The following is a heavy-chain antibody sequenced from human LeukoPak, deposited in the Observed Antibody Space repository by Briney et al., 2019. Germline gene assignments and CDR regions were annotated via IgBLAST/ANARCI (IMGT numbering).Heavy chain of an antibody. CDR1: GFTFSIYW. CDR3: ARDGDYYYMDV. V-gene: IGHV3-7*01. D-gene: IGHD3-3*01. CDR2: IKQDGSEK. Sequence: GGSLRLSCAASGFTFSIYWMSWVRQAPGKGLEWVANIKQDGSEKYYVDSVKGRFTISRDNAKNSLYLQMNSLRAEDTAVYYCARDGDYYYMDVWGKGTTVTVSS. J-gene: IGHJ6*03.